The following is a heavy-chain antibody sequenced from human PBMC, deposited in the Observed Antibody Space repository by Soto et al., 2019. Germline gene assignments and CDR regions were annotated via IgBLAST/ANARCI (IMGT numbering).Heavy chain of an antibody. CDR2: IYYSGST. D-gene: IGHD3-22*01. J-gene: IGHJ4*01. V-gene: IGHV4-61*01. CDR1: GGSVSSGSYY. CDR3: AREDYYDGSGYYYYFDY. Sequence: SETLSLTCTVSGGSVSSGSYYWSWIRQPPGKGLEWIGYIYYSGSTNYNPSLKSRVTISVDTSKNQFSLKLSSLTAADTAVYYCAREDYYDGSGYYYYFDYWGHGTLVTVSS.